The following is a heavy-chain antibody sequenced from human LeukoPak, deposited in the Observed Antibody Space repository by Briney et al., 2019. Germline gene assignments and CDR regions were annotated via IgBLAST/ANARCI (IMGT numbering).Heavy chain of an antibody. CDR2: IIPIFGTA. D-gene: IGHD5-18*01. CDR1: GGTFSSYA. CDR3: AIRGYSYGFEIDY. V-gene: IGHV1-69*05. Sequence: SVKVSCNASGGTFSSYAISWVRQAPGQGLEWMGGIIPIFGTANYAQKFQGRVTITTDESTSTAYMELGSLRSEDTAVYYCAIRGYSYGFEIDYWGQGTLVTVSS. J-gene: IGHJ4*02.